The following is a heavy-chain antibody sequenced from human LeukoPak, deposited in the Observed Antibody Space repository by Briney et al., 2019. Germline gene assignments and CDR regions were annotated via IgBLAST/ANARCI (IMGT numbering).Heavy chain of an antibody. CDR1: GGSISSSY. D-gene: IGHD5-12*01. CDR3: ARDIRYDLDY. CDR2: IYYSGST. V-gene: IGHV4-59*01. Sequence: SETLSLTCTVSGGSISSSYLTWIRQPPGKGLEWIGCIYYSGSTNYNPSLKSRVTISVDTSKNQFSLQLTSVTAADTAVYFCARDIRYDLDYWGQGTLVTVSS. J-gene: IGHJ4*02.